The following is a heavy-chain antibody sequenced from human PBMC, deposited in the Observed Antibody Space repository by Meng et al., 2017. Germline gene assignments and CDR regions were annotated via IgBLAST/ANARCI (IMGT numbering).Heavy chain of an antibody. V-gene: IGHV1-69*01. D-gene: IGHD7-27*01. Sequence: VRLGQCGAGVKKSWFWVRGSCQASGGTFSRVAVSWVRQAPGQGLEWLGGIIPVFGTGYYAQRFQDRVTVTADESTRTAYMELSSLRSEDTAVYYCATGTTDWGKLFRCFEYWGQGTLVTVSS. J-gene: IGHJ4*02. CDR2: IIPVFGTG. CDR3: ATGTTDWGKLFRCFEY. CDR1: GGTFSRVA.